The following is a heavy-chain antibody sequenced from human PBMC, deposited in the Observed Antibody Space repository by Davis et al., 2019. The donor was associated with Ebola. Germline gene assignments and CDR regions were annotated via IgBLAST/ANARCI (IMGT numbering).Heavy chain of an antibody. CDR2: ISGGGRTI. J-gene: IGHJ6*02. Sequence: GESLKISCAASGFTFSDYYMSWIRQAPGKGLEWVSYISGGGRTIYYADSVKGRFTMSRDNAKNSLYLQMNSLRAEDTAVYYCARVRHYGMDVWGQGTTVTVSS. V-gene: IGHV3-11*04. CDR3: ARVRHYGMDV. CDR1: GFTFSDYY.